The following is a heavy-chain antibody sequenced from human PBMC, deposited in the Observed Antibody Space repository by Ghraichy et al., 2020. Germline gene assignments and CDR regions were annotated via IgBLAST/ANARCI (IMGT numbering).Heavy chain of an antibody. CDR3: ARPRST. J-gene: IGHJ4*02. CDR2: ISSSGSYI. V-gene: IGHV3-21*01. D-gene: IGHD6-13*01. Sequence: GESLNISCAASGFTFSSYDMNWVRQAPGKGLEWVSSISSSGSYIYYADSVKGRFTISRDNAKNSLYLQMNSLRAEDTAVYYCARPRSTWGQGTLVTVSS. CDR1: GFTFSSYD.